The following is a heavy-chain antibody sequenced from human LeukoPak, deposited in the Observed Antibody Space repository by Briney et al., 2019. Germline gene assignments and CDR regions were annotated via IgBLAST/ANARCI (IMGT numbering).Heavy chain of an antibody. D-gene: IGHD2-21*02. CDR1: GYTFSDYY. CDR3: AKDPYCGGDCYQLKYFQH. J-gene: IGHJ1*01. V-gene: IGHV1-2*02. CDR2: INPNSGDT. Sequence: ASVKVSCKTSGYTFSDYYIHWIRQAPGQGLEWVGWINPNSGDTDYARKFQGRVTVTRDTSISTAYMELGRLRSDDTAVYYCAKDPYCGGDCYQLKYFQHWGQGTLVTVSS.